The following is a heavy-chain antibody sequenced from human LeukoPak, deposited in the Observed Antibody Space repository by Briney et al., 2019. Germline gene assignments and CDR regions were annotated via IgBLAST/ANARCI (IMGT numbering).Heavy chain of an antibody. CDR1: GFTFSSYW. J-gene: IGHJ4*02. CDR3: ARDRGYYYDSSGYYSDY. D-gene: IGHD3-22*01. Sequence: GGSLRLSCAASGFTFSSYWMSWVRQAPGQGLEWVANIKQDGSEKYYVDSVKGRFTISRDNAKNSLYLQMNSLRAEDTAVYYCARDRGYYYDSSGYYSDYWGQGTLVTVSS. CDR2: IKQDGSEK. V-gene: IGHV3-7*01.